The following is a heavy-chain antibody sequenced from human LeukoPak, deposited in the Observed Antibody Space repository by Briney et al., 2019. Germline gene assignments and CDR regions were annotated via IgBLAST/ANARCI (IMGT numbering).Heavy chain of an antibody. CDR3: ARVDGKPEGLDY. J-gene: IGHJ4*02. D-gene: IGHD1-14*01. V-gene: IGHV3-74*01. CDR2: INNDGSSA. Sequence: GGSLRLSCAASGFTFSSYWMYWVRQTPGKGLIYISRINNDGSSANYADSVRGRFTISRDNAENTLYLQMNSLRAEDTAVYYCARVDGKPEGLDYWGQGTLVTVSS. CDR1: GFTFSSYW.